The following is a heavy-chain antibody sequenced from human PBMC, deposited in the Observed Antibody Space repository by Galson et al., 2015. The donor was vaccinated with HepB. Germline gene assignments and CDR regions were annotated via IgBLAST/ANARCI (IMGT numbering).Heavy chain of an antibody. D-gene: IGHD4-17*01. V-gene: IGHV3-23*01. Sequence: SLRLSCAASGFTFSSYAMSWVRQAPGKGLEWVSAISGSGGSTYYADSVKGRFTISRDNSKNTLYLQMNSLRAEDTAVYYCAKDPDPYGDYAVGWFDPWGQGTLVTVSS. CDR2: ISGSGGST. J-gene: IGHJ5*02. CDR1: GFTFSSYA. CDR3: AKDPDPYGDYAVGWFDP.